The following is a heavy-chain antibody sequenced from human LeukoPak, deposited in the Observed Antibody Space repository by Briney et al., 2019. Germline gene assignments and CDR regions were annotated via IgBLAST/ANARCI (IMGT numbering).Heavy chain of an antibody. CDR3: ARDRGTNYYGSGSPPGGGYFDY. CDR1: GFTFSSYG. J-gene: IGHJ4*02. CDR2: IWYDGSNK. V-gene: IGHV3-33*01. Sequence: PGRSLRLPCAASGFTFSSYGMHWVRQAPGKGLEWVAVIWYDGSNKYYADSVKGRFTISRDNSKNTLYLQMNSLRAEDTAVYYCARDRGTNYYGSGSPPGGGYFDYWGQGTLVTVSS. D-gene: IGHD3-10*01.